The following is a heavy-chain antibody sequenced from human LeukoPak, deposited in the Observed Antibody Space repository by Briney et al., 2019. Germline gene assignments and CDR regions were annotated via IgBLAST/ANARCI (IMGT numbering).Heavy chain of an antibody. CDR3: ARAVSVAGTNYYFDY. CDR1: GGSISSYY. Sequence: SETPSLTCTVSGGSISSYYWSWIRQPAGKGLEWIGRIYTSGSTNYNPSLKSRVTMSVDTSKNQFSLKLSSVTAADTAVYYCARAVSVAGTNYYFDYWGQGTLVTVSS. D-gene: IGHD6-19*01. CDR2: IYTSGST. J-gene: IGHJ4*02. V-gene: IGHV4-4*07.